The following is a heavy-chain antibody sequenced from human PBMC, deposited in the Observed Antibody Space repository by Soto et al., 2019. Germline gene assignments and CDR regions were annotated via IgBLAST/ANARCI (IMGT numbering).Heavy chain of an antibody. CDR3: ARDFIVGAPDYFDY. Sequence: QVQLVESGGGVVQPGRSLSLSCAASGFTFSDYPMHWVRQAPGKGLEWVAVISYDGRVKYYVDSVKGRFTISRDDSKNTLYLQMYSLRVDDTAVYYCARDFIVGAPDYFDYWGQGTLVTVSS. CDR2: ISYDGRVK. D-gene: IGHD1-26*01. V-gene: IGHV3-30*04. CDR1: GFTFSDYP. J-gene: IGHJ4*02.